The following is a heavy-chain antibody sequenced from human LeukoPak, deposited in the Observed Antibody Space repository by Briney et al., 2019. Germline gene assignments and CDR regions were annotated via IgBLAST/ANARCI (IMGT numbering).Heavy chain of an antibody. V-gene: IGHV4-34*01. CDR2: INHSGST. D-gene: IGHD6-6*01. CDR1: GGSFSGYY. J-gene: IGHJ4*02. CDR3: VRGGSSSSPFDY. Sequence: SETLSLTCAVYGGSFSGYYWSWIRQPPGKGLEWIGEINHSGSTNYNPSLKSRVTISVDTSKNQFSLKLSSVTAADTAVYYCVRGGSSSSPFDYWGQGTLVTVSS.